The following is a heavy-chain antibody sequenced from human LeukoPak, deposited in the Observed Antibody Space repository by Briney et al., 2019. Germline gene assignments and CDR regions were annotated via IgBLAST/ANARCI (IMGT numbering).Heavy chain of an antibody. V-gene: IGHV4-59*12. CDR2: IYHSGST. J-gene: IGHJ3*02. CDR1: GGSISSYY. CDR3: ARDSSGAFDI. Sequence: PSETLSLTCTVSGGSISSYYWSWIRQPPGKGLEWIGYIYHSGSTYYNPSLKSRVTISVDRSKNQFSLELSSVTAADTAVYYCARDSSGAFDIWGQGTMVTVSS.